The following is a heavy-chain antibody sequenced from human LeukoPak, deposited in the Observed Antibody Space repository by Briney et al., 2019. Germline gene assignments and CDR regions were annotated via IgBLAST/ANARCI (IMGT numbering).Heavy chain of an antibody. CDR1: GFTFRTYW. Sequence: GGSLRLSCEGSGFTFRTYWMTWVRQAPGKGLEWVANIKQDGSEKYYVDSVKGRFTISRDNAQNSLYLQMNSLRAEDTAVYYCARPRDSGWSRTWDYWGQGTLVTVSS. CDR2: IKQDGSEK. V-gene: IGHV3-7*03. D-gene: IGHD6-13*01. CDR3: ARPRDSGWSRTWDY. J-gene: IGHJ4*02.